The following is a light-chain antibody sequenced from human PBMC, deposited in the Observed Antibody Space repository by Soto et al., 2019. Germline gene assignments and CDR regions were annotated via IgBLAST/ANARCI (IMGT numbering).Light chain of an antibody. CDR2: DVS. CDR3: SSYTSRNTPV. J-gene: IGLJ2*01. CDR1: SSDIGGYNY. Sequence: QSALTQPASVSGSPGQSITVSCIGTSSDIGGYNYVSWYQQHPGKAPKLMIHDVSNRPSGVSHRFSGSKSGNTASLTISGLQAEDEAYYYCSSYTSRNTPVFGGGTKVTVL. V-gene: IGLV2-14*03.